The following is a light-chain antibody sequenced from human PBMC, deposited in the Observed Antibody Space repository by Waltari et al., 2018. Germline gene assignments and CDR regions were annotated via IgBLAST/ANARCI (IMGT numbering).Light chain of an antibody. J-gene: IGLJ3*02. V-gene: IGLV2-8*01. Sequence: QSALTQPPAASGSPGQSVIISCTGTSSDVGGYNWVSWYQQHPGKVPKLLIYEVSKRASGVPDRLSGSKSGNTASLTVSGLQTEDEADYYCSSYAGRSNLVFGGGTRVTVL. CDR1: SSDVGGYNW. CDR2: EVS. CDR3: SSYAGRSNLV.